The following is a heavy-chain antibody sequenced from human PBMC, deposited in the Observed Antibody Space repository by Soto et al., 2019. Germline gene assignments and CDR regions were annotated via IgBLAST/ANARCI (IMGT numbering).Heavy chain of an antibody. D-gene: IGHD7-27*01. CDR3: ARLDNTGAYQSFDY. J-gene: IGHJ4*02. CDR1: GGSIDSCNYY. Sequence: QLQLQESGPGLVKPSETLSLTCSVSGGSIDSCNYYWGWIRQPPGKDLEWIGSICYTGNTFYNPSLKSRDTISVDTTRNQFSLRLSSVTAADTAVYYCARLDNTGAYQSFDYWGQGTLITVSS. V-gene: IGHV4-39*01. CDR2: ICYTGNT.